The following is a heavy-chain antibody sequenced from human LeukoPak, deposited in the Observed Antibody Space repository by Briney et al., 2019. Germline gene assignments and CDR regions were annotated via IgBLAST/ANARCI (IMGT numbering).Heavy chain of an antibody. CDR3: VSFYETY. V-gene: IGHV3-74*01. Sequence: QSGGSLRLSCAASGNSWMHWVRQAPGKGLVWVSHINSDGSWTSYADSVKGRFTISKDNAKNTVYLQMNNLRGEDTAVYYCVSFYETYWGRGTLVTVSS. D-gene: IGHD2-2*01. J-gene: IGHJ4*02. CDR2: INSDGSWT. CDR1: GNSW.